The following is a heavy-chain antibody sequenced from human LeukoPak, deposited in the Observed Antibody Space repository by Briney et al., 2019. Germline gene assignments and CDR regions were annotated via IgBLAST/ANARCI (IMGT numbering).Heavy chain of an antibody. CDR3: ATHYDSSGYYYGEDAFDI. Sequence: SETLSLTCTVSGGSIGSYYWSWIRQPAGKGLEWIGRIYTSGSTNYNPSLKSRVTMSVDTSKNQFSLKLSSVTAADTAVYYCATHYDSSGYYYGEDAFDIWGQGTMVTVSS. CDR1: GGSIGSYY. CDR2: IYTSGST. J-gene: IGHJ3*02. V-gene: IGHV4-4*07. D-gene: IGHD3-22*01.